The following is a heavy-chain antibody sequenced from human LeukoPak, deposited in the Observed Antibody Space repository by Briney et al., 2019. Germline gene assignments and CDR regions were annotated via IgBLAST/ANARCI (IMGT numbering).Heavy chain of an antibody. Sequence: GGSLRLSCVASGFTFSAYSMHWVRQTPGKGLEWVAFVSNSRRLKYYADSVKGRFTISRDNSKNTLYLQMDSLRGDDTAIYYCAGPSWGSNPWLPFDYWGQGTLVSVSS. V-gene: IGHV3-30*04. CDR1: GFTFSAYS. CDR2: VSNSRRLK. CDR3: AGPSWGSNPWLPFDY. D-gene: IGHD3-16*02. J-gene: IGHJ4*02.